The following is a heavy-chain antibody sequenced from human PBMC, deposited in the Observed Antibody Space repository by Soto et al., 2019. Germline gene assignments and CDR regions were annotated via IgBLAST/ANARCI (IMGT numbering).Heavy chain of an antibody. Sequence: SETLSLTCAVYGGSFSGYYWSWIRQPPGKGLEWIGEINHSGSTNYNPSLKSRVTISVDTSKNQFSLKLSSVTAADTAVYYCARGSRPTVAGTNFDYWGQGTLVTVSS. D-gene: IGHD6-19*01. J-gene: IGHJ4*02. CDR1: GGSFSGYY. CDR2: INHSGST. CDR3: ARGSRPTVAGTNFDY. V-gene: IGHV4-34*01.